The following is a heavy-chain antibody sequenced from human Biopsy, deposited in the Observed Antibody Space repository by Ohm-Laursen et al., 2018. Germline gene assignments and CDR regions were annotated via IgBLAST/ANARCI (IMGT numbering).Heavy chain of an antibody. D-gene: IGHD1/OR15-1a*01. CDR2: ISGSGGRT. Sequence: SLRLSCAAPGFTFSNYATSWVRQAPGKGLEWVSGISGSGGRTYYEETMKGRFTISREYSKKTVYLQMKGLRAEDEAVYYCAKEVFSAVGTTGFDPWGQGTLVTVSS. CDR3: AKEVFSAVGTTGFDP. V-gene: IGHV3-23*01. CDR1: GFTFSNYA. J-gene: IGHJ5*02.